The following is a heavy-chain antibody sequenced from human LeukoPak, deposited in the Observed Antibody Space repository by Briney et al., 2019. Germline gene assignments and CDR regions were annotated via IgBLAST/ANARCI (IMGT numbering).Heavy chain of an antibody. D-gene: IGHD3-10*01. CDR2: INPSGGST. J-gene: IGHJ5*02. Sequence: ASVKVSCKASGYTFTSYYMHWVRQAPGQGLEWMGIINPSGGSTSYAQKFQGRVTMTRDMSTSTVYMELSSLRSEDTAVYYCAREKWFGELLYWFDPWGQGSLVTVSS. CDR3: AREKWFGELLYWFDP. CDR1: GYTFTSYY. V-gene: IGHV1-46*01.